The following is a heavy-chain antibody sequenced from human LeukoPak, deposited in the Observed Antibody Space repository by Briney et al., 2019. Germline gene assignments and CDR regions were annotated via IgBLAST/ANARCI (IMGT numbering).Heavy chain of an antibody. CDR3: ARNSGTTLSRALDI. CDR2: TYYRSKWSN. CDR1: GDSVSNDNAA. Sequence: SQTLSLTCAISGDSVSNDNAAWSRIRQSPSRGLEWLGRTYYRSKWSNDYAVSVKSRITINPDTSKNQFSLQLNSVTPEDTAVYYCARNSGTTLSRALDIWGQGTMVTVSS. V-gene: IGHV6-1*01. D-gene: IGHD1-1*01. J-gene: IGHJ3*02.